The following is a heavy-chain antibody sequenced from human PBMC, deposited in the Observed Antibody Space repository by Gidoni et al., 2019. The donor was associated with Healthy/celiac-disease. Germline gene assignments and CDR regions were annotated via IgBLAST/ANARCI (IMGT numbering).Heavy chain of an antibody. CDR3: AKDRAYVDTAITVDPPYFDY. Sequence: EVQLVESGGGLVQPGRSLSLPCSASGFTFEDYAMHWVRQAPGKGLEWVSGISWNSGSIGYADSVKVRFTISRDNAKNSLYLQMNSLRAEDTALYYCAKDRAYVDTAITVDPPYFDYWGQGTLVTVSS. J-gene: IGHJ4*02. CDR2: ISWNSGSI. CDR1: GFTFEDYA. V-gene: IGHV3-9*01. D-gene: IGHD5-18*01.